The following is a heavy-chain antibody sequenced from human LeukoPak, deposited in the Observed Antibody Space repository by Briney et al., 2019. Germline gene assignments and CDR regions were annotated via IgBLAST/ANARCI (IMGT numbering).Heavy chain of an antibody. CDR3: ARGGGSGGCNFYYYYGLDV. D-gene: IGHD3-10*01. J-gene: IGHJ6*02. Sequence: GGSLRLSCTGSGFTFCDYAMSWFRQAPGKGLEWVGFIRSKAYGGTAEYAASVKGRFTVSRDDSESFAYLQMNSLQSADTAVDWCARGGGSGGCNFYYYYGLDVWGRGTTVSVSS. CDR1: GFTFCDYA. V-gene: IGHV3-49*03. CDR2: IRSKAYGGTA.